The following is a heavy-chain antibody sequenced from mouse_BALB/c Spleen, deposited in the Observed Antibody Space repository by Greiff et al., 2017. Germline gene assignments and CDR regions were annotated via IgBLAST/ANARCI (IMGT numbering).Heavy chain of an antibody. D-gene: IGHD2-3*01. Sequence: QVQLQQSGPELVKPGASVKISCKASGYAFSSSWMNWVKQRPGQGLEWIGRIYPGDGDTNYNGKFKGKATLTADKSSSTAYMQLSSLTSVDSAVYFCARERGYYVGFAYWGQGTLVTVSA. CDR2: IYPGDGDT. J-gene: IGHJ3*01. CDR1: GYAFSSSW. V-gene: IGHV1-82*01. CDR3: ARERGYYVGFAY.